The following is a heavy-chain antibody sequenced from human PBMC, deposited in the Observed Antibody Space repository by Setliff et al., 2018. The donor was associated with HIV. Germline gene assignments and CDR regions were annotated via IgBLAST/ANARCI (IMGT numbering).Heavy chain of an antibody. D-gene: IGHD3-10*01. CDR2: IYSDGNT. V-gene: IGHV3-66*02. CDR1: GFSVSSSY. CDR3: ARPRLYGTALDL. J-gene: IGHJ5*02. Sequence: GGSLRLSCAASGFSVSSSYMSWVRQTPGEGLEWVSSIYSDGNTYHADSVKGRFTLSRDNTKNTLYLQMDSLRPEDTAVYYCARPRLYGTALDLWGQGTLVTVSS.